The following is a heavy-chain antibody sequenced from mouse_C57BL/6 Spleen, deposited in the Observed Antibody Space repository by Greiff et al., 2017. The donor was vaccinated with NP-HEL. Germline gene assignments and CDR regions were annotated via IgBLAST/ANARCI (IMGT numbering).Heavy chain of an antibody. D-gene: IGHD1-1*01. CDR2: INYDGSSI. J-gene: IGHJ1*03. CDR3: ARDRYYGSYWYFDV. CDR1: GFTFSDYY. Sequence: EVKLMESEGGLVQPGSSMKLSCTASGFTFSDYYMAWVRQVPEKGLEWVANINYDGSSIYYLYSFKSRFIISRDNAKNILYLQMSSLMSEDTATDYCARDRYYGSYWYFDVWGTGTTVTVSS. V-gene: IGHV5-16*01.